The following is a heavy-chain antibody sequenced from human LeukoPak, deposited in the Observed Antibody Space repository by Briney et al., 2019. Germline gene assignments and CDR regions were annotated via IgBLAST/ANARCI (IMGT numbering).Heavy chain of an antibody. CDR3: ARVAARVSLDY. V-gene: IGHV3-53*05. Sequence: GGSQRLSCAASGFIVSQNYMSWVRQAPGKGLEWVSVIFRGDDTNYVDSVKGRFTIFRDNSKNTLYLQMGSLRPEDMAVYYCARVAARVSLDYWGQGTLVTVSS. D-gene: IGHD2-15*01. CDR2: IFRGDDT. CDR1: GFIVSQNY. J-gene: IGHJ4*02.